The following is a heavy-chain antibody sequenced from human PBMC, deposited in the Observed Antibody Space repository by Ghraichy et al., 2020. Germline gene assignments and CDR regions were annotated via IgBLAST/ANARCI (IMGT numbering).Heavy chain of an antibody. CDR3: ARDLAVAGIRGTNAFDI. D-gene: IGHD6-19*01. J-gene: IGHJ3*02. CDR2: IYYSGST. V-gene: IGHV4-59*01. CDR1: GGSISSYY. Sequence: SETLSLTCTVSGGSISSYYWSWIRQPPGKGLEWIGYIYYSGSTNYNPSLKSRVTISVDTSKNQFSLKLSSVTAADTAVYYCARDLAVAGIRGTNAFDIWGQGTMVTVSS.